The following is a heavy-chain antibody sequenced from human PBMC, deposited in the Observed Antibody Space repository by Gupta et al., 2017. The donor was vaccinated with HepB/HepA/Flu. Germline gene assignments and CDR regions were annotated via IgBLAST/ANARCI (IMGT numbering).Heavy chain of an antibody. V-gene: IGHV3-23*01. Sequence: ASGFTFTSYAMSWVRQAPGKGLEWVSTVSGSGGTTYYAESVKGRYTISRDNSKKTVYLEMKSLRAEDTAVYYCAKGRQWLPLFDYWGQGTMVTVSS. D-gene: IGHD6-19*01. CDR2: VSGSGGTT. J-gene: IGHJ4*02. CDR3: AKGRQWLPLFDY. CDR1: GFTFTSYA.